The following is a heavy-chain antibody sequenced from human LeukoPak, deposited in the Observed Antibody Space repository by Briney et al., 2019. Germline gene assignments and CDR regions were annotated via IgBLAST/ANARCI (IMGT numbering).Heavy chain of an antibody. Sequence: PGGSLRLSCAASGFTFSNYGMHWVRQAPGKGLEGVAFIRYDGTDKYYADSVKGRFTISRDTSKNMVYLLMNSLRPEDTALYFCAKDSWEVGATAEIDYWGQGTLVTVSS. CDR2: IRYDGTDK. V-gene: IGHV3-30*02. D-gene: IGHD1-26*01. CDR1: GFTFSNYG. J-gene: IGHJ4*02. CDR3: AKDSWEVGATAEIDY.